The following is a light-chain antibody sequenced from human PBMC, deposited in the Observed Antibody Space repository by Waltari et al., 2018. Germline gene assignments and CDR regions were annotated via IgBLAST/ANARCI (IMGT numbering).Light chain of an antibody. Sequence: SVLTQSPSASGAPGQRVTISCSGSSSNIGSNPVNWYQQVPGTAPKLPIYTNNQRPSGFPNRFSGSKSGASASLAITGLQSEDEAVYFCAAWDGNLNADVVFGEGTKLTVL. CDR3: AAWDGNLNADVV. J-gene: IGLJ2*01. CDR2: TNN. CDR1: SSNIGSNP. V-gene: IGLV1-44*01.